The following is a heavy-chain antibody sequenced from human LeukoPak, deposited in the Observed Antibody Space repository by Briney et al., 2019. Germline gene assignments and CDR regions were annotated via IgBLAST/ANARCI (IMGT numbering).Heavy chain of an antibody. Sequence: PSQTLSLTCTVSGGSISSGGYYWSWIRQHPGKGLEWIGYIYYSGSTYYNPSLKSRVTISVDTSKNQFSLKLSSVTAADTAVYYCARGPPIGDFWSCYPYYFDYWGQGTLVTVSS. J-gene: IGHJ4*02. D-gene: IGHD3-3*01. CDR1: GGSISSGGYY. CDR2: IYYSGST. CDR3: ARGPPIGDFWSCYPYYFDY. V-gene: IGHV4-31*03.